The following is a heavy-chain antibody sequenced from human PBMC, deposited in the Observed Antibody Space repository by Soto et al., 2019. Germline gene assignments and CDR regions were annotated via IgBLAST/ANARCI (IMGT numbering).Heavy chain of an antibody. V-gene: IGHV4-31*03. CDR1: GGSISSGGYY. CDR3: ARGVRYYDSSGYRTLYYFDY. CDR2: IYYSGST. Sequence: TLSLACTVSGGSISSGGYYWSWILQHPGKGLEWIGYIYYSGSTYYNPSLKSRVTISVDTSKNQFSLKLSSVTAADTAVYYCARGVRYYDSSGYRTLYYFDYWGQGTLVTVSS. J-gene: IGHJ4*02. D-gene: IGHD3-22*01.